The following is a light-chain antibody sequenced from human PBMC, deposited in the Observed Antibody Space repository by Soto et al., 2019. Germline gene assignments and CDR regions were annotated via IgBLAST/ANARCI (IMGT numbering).Light chain of an antibody. J-gene: IGLJ1*01. CDR3: SSYGGSNIGYV. Sequence: QSALTQPPSASGSPGQSVTISCAGTSSDVGGYDYVSWYQQHPGKAPQLMIYEVTKRPSGIPDRLSGSKSGNTASLTVSGLQAEDEADYYCSSYGGSNIGYVFGTGTKLTVL. CDR2: EVT. V-gene: IGLV2-8*01. CDR1: SSDVGGYDY.